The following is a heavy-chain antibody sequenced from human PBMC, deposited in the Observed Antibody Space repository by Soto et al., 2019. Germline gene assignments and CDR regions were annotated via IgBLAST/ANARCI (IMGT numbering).Heavy chain of an antibody. J-gene: IGHJ2*01. V-gene: IGHV1-3*01. D-gene: IGHD6-13*01. CDR1: GYTFTSYA. CDR3: ARVAAAAGTYYWYFDL. CDR2: INAGNGNT. Sequence: ASVKVSCKASGYTFTSYAMHWVRQAPGQRLEWMGWINAGNGNTKYSQKFQGRVTITRDTSASAAYMELSSLRSEDTAVYYCARVAAAAGTYYWYFDLWGRGTLVTVSS.